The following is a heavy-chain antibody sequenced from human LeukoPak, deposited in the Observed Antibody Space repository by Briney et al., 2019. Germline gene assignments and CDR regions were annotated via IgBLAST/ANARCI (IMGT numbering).Heavy chain of an antibody. Sequence: GASVKVSCKASGYTFTAYDINWVRQAPGQGLEWMGLTNPNSGNTDYAQKFQGRVTMTRNTSISTAYMELSSLTSEDTAVYYCARPGAAAGFAYWGQGALVTVSS. CDR3: ARPGAAAGFAY. CDR1: GYTFTAYD. D-gene: IGHD6-13*01. CDR2: TNPNSGNT. V-gene: IGHV1-8*01. J-gene: IGHJ4*02.